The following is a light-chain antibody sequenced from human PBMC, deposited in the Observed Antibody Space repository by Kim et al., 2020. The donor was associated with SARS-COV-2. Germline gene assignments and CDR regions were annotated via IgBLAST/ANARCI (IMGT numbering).Light chain of an antibody. CDR3: QQSSSSPLT. J-gene: IGKJ4*01. CDR1: QSISTY. CDR2: TAS. Sequence: AAVGDRVTMTCRASQSISTYLNWYQHKAGKAPKLLIFTASNLPSGVPSRFSGSGSGTDFTLTISSLQPEDFATYFCQQSSSSPLTLGGGTKVDIK. V-gene: IGKV1-39*01.